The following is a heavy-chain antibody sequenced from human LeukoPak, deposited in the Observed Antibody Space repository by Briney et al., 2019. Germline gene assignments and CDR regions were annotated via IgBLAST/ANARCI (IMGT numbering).Heavy chain of an antibody. Sequence: GGALRLSCAASGFTFSSYAVSWVRQAPGKGREWVSAISGRGGSTYYADSVKGRFTISRDNSKNTLYLQMNSLRAEDTAVYYCAKSITFGEYYYYYYGMDVWGQGTTVTVSS. CDR3: AKSITFGEYYYYYYGMDV. CDR1: GFTFSSYA. V-gene: IGHV3-23*01. J-gene: IGHJ6*02. CDR2: ISGRGGST. D-gene: IGHD3-16*01.